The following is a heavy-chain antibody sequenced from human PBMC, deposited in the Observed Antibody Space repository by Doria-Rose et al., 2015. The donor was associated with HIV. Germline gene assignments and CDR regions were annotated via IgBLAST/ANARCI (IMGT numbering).Heavy chain of an antibody. CDR2: IFSDDDR. Sequence: QESGPVLVKPTETLTLTCTVSGVSLSSPGMGVSWIRQPPGKALEWLANIFSDDDRSYKTSLKSRLTISRVTSKSQVVLTMTDMDPVDTATYYCARIKSSRWYHKYYFDFWGQGTLVIVSA. J-gene: IGHJ4*02. V-gene: IGHV2-26*01. D-gene: IGHD6-13*01. CDR1: GVSLSSPGMG. CDR3: ARIKSSRWYHKYYFDF.